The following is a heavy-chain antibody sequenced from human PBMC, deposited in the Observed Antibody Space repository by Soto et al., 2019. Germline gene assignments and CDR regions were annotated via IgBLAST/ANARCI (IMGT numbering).Heavy chain of an antibody. J-gene: IGHJ3*01. D-gene: IGHD2-15*01. CDR1: GDSISSSSYY. CDR3: ATLVVGRVHL. Sequence: QLQLQESGPGLVKPSETLSLTCTVSGDSISSSSYYWGWIRQPPGKGLEYIGTIYYTGSTYYNPSLKSRVTISLSTSTHQSALKLSSVTAPDTAVYYCATLVVGRVHLWCQGTMVTVSS. V-gene: IGHV4-39*01. CDR2: IYYTGST.